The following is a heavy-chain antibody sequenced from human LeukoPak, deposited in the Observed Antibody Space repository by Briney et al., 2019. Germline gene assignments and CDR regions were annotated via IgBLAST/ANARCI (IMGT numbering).Heavy chain of an antibody. Sequence: GGSLRLSCVASGFPFDIYWMSWVRQGPGKGLEWMANIKSDGSEEYYADSVKGRLTVSRDNAKNSLFLQMNRLRVEDTAVYYCAKEKTVAGWYFDLWGRGTLVTVSS. CDR1: GFPFDIYW. CDR2: IKSDGSEE. V-gene: IGHV3-7*01. J-gene: IGHJ2*01. CDR3: AKEKTVAGWYFDL. D-gene: IGHD6-19*01.